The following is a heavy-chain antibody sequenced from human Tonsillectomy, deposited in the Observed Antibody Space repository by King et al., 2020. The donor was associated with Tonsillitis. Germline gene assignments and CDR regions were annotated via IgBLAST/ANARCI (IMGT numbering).Heavy chain of an antibody. CDR1: GGTFSSYA. Sequence: VQLVESGAEVKKPGSSVKVSCKASGGTFSSYAISWVRQAPGQGLEWMGGIIPIFGTANYAQKFQGRVTITADESTSTAYMELSSLRSEDTAVYYCARDISVLGLGLGSFDYWGQGTLVTVSS. V-gene: IGHV1-69*01. J-gene: IGHJ4*02. CDR3: ARDISVLGLGLGSFDY. D-gene: IGHD3/OR15-3a*01. CDR2: IIPIFGTA.